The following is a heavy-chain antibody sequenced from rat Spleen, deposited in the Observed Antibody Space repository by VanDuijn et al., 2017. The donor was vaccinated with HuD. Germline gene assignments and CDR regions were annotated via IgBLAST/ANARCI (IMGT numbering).Heavy chain of an antibody. D-gene: IGHD1-9*01. CDR1: GFSLTSYH. CDR2: IWTDGST. CDR3: ARDDTYYGYNPLDY. Sequence: HVQLKESGPGLVQPSQTLSLACTVSGFSLTSYHVHWVRQPSGKGLEWMGVIWTDGSTEYYSALKSRLSISRDTSKSQVFLKMSSLQTEDTAIYYCARDDTYYGYNPLDYWGQGVMVTVSS. V-gene: IGHV2-43*01. J-gene: IGHJ2*01.